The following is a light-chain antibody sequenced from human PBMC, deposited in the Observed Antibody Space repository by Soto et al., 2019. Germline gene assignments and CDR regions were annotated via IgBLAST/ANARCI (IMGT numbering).Light chain of an antibody. CDR1: QSVSSY. J-gene: IGKJ4*01. Sequence: EIVLTQSPATLSLSPGERATLSCRASQSVSSYSAWYQQKPGQAPRLLIYDASNRATGIPARFSGSGSGTDFTLTISSLEPEDFAVYYCQQRSRTFGGGTKVEIK. V-gene: IGKV3-11*01. CDR2: DAS. CDR3: QQRSRT.